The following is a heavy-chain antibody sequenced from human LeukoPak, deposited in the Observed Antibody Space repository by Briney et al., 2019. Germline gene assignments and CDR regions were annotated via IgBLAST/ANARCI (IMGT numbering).Heavy chain of an antibody. CDR3: ARDGSGTRYYYMDV. CDR2: IWYDGSIK. D-gene: IGHD3-10*01. V-gene: IGHV3-33*01. CDR1: GFTFSSYG. J-gene: IGHJ6*03. Sequence: PGRSLRLSCAASGFTFSSYGMHWVRQAPGKGLEWVAVIWYDGSIKYYADSVKGRFTISRDNSKNTLYLQMNSLRAEDTAVYYCARDGSGTRYYYMDVWGKGTTVTVSS.